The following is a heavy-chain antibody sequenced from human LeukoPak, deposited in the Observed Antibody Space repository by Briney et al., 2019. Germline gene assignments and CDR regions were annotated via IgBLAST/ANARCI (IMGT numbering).Heavy chain of an antibody. D-gene: IGHD3-10*01. Sequence: GGSLRLSCAASGFTFSSYAMSWVRQAPGKGLEWVSAISGSGGSTYYADSVKGRFTISRDDSKNTLYLQMNSLRAEDTAVYYCAKPPAMVRGVGEFDPWGQGTLVTVSS. V-gene: IGHV3-23*01. CDR3: AKPPAMVRGVGEFDP. CDR1: GFTFSSYA. J-gene: IGHJ5*02. CDR2: ISGSGGST.